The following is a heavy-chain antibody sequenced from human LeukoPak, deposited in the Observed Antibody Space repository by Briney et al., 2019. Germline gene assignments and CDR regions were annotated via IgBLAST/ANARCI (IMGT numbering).Heavy chain of an antibody. D-gene: IGHD6-19*01. CDR1: GYSISSGYY. J-gene: IGHJ4*02. CDR3: ARYSSGWYSFDY. Sequence: SETLSLTCTVSGYSISSGYYWGWIRQPPGKGLEWIGSIYHSGSTYYNPSLKSRVTISVDTPKNQFSLKLSSVTAADTAVYYCARYSSGWYSFDYWGQGTLVTVSS. CDR2: IYHSGST. V-gene: IGHV4-38-2*02.